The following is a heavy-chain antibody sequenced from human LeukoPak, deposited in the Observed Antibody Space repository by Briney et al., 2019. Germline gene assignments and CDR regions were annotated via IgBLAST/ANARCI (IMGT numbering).Heavy chain of an antibody. CDR2: ISAYNGNT. CDR3: ARSENYYGSGSYYRSLDY. D-gene: IGHD3-10*01. CDR1: GYTFTSYG. J-gene: IGHJ4*02. V-gene: IGHV1-18*01. Sequence: ASVKVSCKASGYTFTSYGISWVRQAPGQGLEWMGWISAYNGNTNYAQKLQGRVTMTTDTSTSTAYMELRSLRSDDTAVYYCARSENYYGSGSYYRSLDYWGQGTLVTVSS.